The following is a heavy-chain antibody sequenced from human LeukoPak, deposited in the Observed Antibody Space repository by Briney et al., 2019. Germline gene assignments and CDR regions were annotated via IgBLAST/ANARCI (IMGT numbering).Heavy chain of an antibody. Sequence: GGSLRLSCAASGFTFDDYGMSWVRQAPGKGLEWVSIIYSGGSTFYADSVKGRFTISRDNSKNTLYLQMNSLRAEDTAVYYCARGGSYLSAFDIWGQGAMVTVSS. D-gene: IGHD1-26*01. V-gene: IGHV3-53*01. CDR1: GFTFDDYG. CDR2: IYSGGST. J-gene: IGHJ3*02. CDR3: ARGGSYLSAFDI.